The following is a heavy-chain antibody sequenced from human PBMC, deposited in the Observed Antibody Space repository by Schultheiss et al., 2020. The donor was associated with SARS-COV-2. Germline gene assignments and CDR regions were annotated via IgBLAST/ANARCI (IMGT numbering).Heavy chain of an antibody. CDR3: ASSLRYYDWLLDY. V-gene: IGHV3-66*01. J-gene: IGHJ4*02. CDR1: GFTFSSYA. Sequence: GGSLRLSCAASGFTFSSYAMTWVRQAPGKGLEWVSVIYSGGSTYYADSVKGRFTISRDNAKNSLYLQMNSLRAEDTAVYYCASSLRYYDWLLDYWGQGTLVTVSS. D-gene: IGHD3-9*01. CDR2: IYSGGST.